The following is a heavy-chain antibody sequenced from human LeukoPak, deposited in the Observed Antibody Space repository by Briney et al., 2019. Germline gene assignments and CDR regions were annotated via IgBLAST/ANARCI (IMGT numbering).Heavy chain of an antibody. D-gene: IGHD6-19*01. J-gene: IGHJ6*02. Sequence: ASVKVSCKASGYTFTSNYIHWVRQAPGQGLEWMGMIYPRDGSTSYAQKFQGRVTVTRDTSTSTVHMELSSLRSEDTAVYYCARDRGIAVAANYYYYGMDVWGQGTTVTISS. CDR1: GYTFTSNY. V-gene: IGHV1-46*01. CDR2: IYPRDGST. CDR3: ARDRGIAVAANYYYYGMDV.